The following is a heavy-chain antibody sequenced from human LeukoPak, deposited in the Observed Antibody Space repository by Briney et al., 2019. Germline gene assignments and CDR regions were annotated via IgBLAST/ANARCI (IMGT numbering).Heavy chain of an antibody. D-gene: IGHD2-21*02. Sequence: ASVKVSCKASGYTFTSYDINWVRQATGQGLEWMGWMNPNSGNTGYAQKFQGRVTMTRNTSISTAYMELSSLRSEDTAVYYCAKDGAHCGGDCPFDYWGQGTLVTVSS. CDR3: AKDGAHCGGDCPFDY. J-gene: IGHJ4*02. V-gene: IGHV1-8*01. CDR2: MNPNSGNT. CDR1: GYTFTSYD.